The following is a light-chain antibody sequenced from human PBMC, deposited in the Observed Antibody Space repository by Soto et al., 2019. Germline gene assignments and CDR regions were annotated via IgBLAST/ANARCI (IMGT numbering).Light chain of an antibody. V-gene: IGLV2-14*01. CDR3: SSYTSSSLYV. CDR1: SSDVGGYNY. J-gene: IGLJ1*01. CDR2: DVS. Sequence: SALTQPASVSGSPGQSITISCTGTSSDVGGYNYVSWYQQHPGKAPKLMIYDVSNRPSGVSNRFSGSKSGNTASLTISGLQAEDEAYYYCSSYTSSSLYVFGTGTKLTVL.